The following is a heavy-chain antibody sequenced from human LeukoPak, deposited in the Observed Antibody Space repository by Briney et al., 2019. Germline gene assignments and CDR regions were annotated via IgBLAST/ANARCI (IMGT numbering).Heavy chain of an antibody. CDR1: GFTFSSYG. Sequence: GGTLRLSCAASGFTFSSYGMSWVRQAPGKGLDWVSAISGSGGSTYYADSVKGRFTISRDNSKNTLYLQMNSLRAEDTAVYYCAKKLNYDSSGYHDYWGQGTLVTVSS. CDR2: ISGSGGST. J-gene: IGHJ4*02. CDR3: AKKLNYDSSGYHDY. D-gene: IGHD3-22*01. V-gene: IGHV3-23*01.